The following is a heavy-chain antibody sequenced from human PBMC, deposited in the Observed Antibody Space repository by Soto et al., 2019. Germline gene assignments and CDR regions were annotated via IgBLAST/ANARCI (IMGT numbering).Heavy chain of an antibody. CDR2: IYYSGST. D-gene: IGHD3-3*01. CDR1: GGSISSYY. CDR3: ARLLPGDFWSGYHPIDY. J-gene: IGHJ4*02. V-gene: IGHV4-59*08. Sequence: SETLSLTCTVSGGSISSYYWSWIRQPPGKGLEWIGYIYYSGSTNYNPSLKSRVTISVDTSKNQFSLKLSSVTAADTAVYYCARLLPGDFWSGYHPIDYWGQGTLVTVSS.